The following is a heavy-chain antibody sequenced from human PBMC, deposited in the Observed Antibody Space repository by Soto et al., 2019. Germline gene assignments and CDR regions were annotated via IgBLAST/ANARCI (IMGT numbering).Heavy chain of an antibody. D-gene: IGHD3-22*01. CDR3: ARDYYKYYDSSGYYRSPAY. CDR1: GFTFSSYA. CDR2: ISYDGSDK. V-gene: IGHV3-30-3*01. J-gene: IGHJ4*02. Sequence: GGSLRLSCAASGFTFSSYAMHWVRQAPGKGLEWVALISYDGSDKDYADSVKGRFTISRDNSRNTLFLQMNSLRAEDTAVYYCARDYYKYYDSSGYYRSPAYRAQGTLDTDSS.